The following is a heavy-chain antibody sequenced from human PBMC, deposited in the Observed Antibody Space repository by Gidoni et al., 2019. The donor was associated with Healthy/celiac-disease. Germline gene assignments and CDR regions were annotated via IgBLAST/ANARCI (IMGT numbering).Heavy chain of an antibody. CDR3: AKDGGLGYCSGGSCYFDY. Sequence: QVQLVESGGGVVQPGRSLRLSCAASGFTFSSYGMQGVRQAPGKGLEWVAVISYDGRNKYYADSVKGRFTISRDNSKNTLYLQMNSLRAEDTAVYYCAKDGGLGYCSGGSCYFDYWGQGTLVTVSS. D-gene: IGHD2-15*01. J-gene: IGHJ4*02. CDR1: GFTFSSYG. V-gene: IGHV3-30*18. CDR2: ISYDGRNK.